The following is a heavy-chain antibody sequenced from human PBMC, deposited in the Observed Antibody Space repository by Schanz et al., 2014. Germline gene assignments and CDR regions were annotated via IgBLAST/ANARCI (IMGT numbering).Heavy chain of an antibody. CDR3: AREVSLYVRSWFDP. V-gene: IGHV1-69*04. D-gene: IGHD3-16*01. CDR1: GGPFSSDT. Sequence: QVQLVQSGAEVKKPGASVKVSCKASGGPFSSDTFSWVRQAPGQGLEWMGRIVPIAGITNYAQRFQGRVTITADNSSDTAYMELSSLSSEDTAVYYCAREVSLYVRSWFDPWGQGILDNGFS. CDR2: IVPIAGIT. J-gene: IGHJ5*02.